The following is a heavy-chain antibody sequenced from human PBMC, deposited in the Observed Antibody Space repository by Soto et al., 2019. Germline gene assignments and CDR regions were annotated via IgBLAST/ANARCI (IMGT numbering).Heavy chain of an antibody. CDR3: ARGGIYWVSMSRGIIDWFDP. CDR1: GGSINSYY. D-gene: IGHD3-10*01. J-gene: IGHJ5*02. CDR2: ISDSGST. V-gene: IGHV4-59*01. Sequence: QVQLQESGPGLVKPSETLSLTCSVSGGSINSYYWSWIRQPPGKGLEWIGYISDSGSTNYNPSLKSRVTILVDTSKNQFSLKLSSVTAADTAIYYCARGGIYWVSMSRGIIDWFDPWGQGTLVTVSS.